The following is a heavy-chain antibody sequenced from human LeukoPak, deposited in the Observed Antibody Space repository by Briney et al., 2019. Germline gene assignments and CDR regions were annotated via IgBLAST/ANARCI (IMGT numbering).Heavy chain of an antibody. D-gene: IGHD3-10*01. CDR1: GYSFTSYG. Sequence: GESLKISCKGSGYSFTSYGISWVRQAPGQGLEWMGWISAYNGNTNYAQKLQGRVTMTTDTSTSTAYMELRSLRSDDTAVYYCARNFYGSGSYYIGDDYWGQGTLVTVSS. V-gene: IGHV1-18*01. CDR3: ARNFYGSGSYYIGDDY. CDR2: ISAYNGNT. J-gene: IGHJ4*02.